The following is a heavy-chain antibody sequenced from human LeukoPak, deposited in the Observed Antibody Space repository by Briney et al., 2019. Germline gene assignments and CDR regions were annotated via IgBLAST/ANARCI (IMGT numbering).Heavy chain of an antibody. CDR2: MNPNSGNT. Sequence: GASVKVSCKASGYTFTSYDINWVRQATGQGLEWMRWMNPNSGNTGYAQKFQGRVTMTRNTSISTAYMELSSLRSEDTAVYYCARGDCSSTSCHYYYYGMDVWGQGTTVTVSS. J-gene: IGHJ6*02. D-gene: IGHD2-2*01. V-gene: IGHV1-8*01. CDR1: GYTFTSYD. CDR3: ARGDCSSTSCHYYYYGMDV.